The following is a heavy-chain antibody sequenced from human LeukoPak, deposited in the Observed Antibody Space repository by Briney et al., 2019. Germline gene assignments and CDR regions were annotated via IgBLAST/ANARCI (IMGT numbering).Heavy chain of an antibody. CDR3: ARDRRYSYGYDAFDI. D-gene: IGHD5-18*01. CDR1: GGSISSSSYY. V-gene: IGHV4-39*07. Sequence: SETLSLTCTVSGGSISSSSYYWGWIRQPPGKGLEWIGSIYYSGSTYYNPSLKSRVTISVDTSKNQFSLKLSSVTAADTAMYYCARDRRYSYGYDAFDIWGQGTMVTVSS. CDR2: IYYSGST. J-gene: IGHJ3*02.